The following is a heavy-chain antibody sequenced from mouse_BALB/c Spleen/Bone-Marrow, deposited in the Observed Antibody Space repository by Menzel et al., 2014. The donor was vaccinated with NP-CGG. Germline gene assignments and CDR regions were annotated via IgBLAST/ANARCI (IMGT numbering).Heavy chain of an antibody. CDR1: GYSITRGYG. Sequence: DVQLQESGPDLVKPSQSLSLTCTVTGYSITRGYGWHWIRPFPGNKLEWMGYIHYSGYTDYNPSLKSRVSITRDTSKNQFFLQLNSVTTEDTATYYCVRETTVVADFDYWGQGTTLTVSS. V-gene: IGHV3-1*02. CDR2: IHYSGYT. J-gene: IGHJ2*01. D-gene: IGHD1-1*01. CDR3: VRETTVVADFDY.